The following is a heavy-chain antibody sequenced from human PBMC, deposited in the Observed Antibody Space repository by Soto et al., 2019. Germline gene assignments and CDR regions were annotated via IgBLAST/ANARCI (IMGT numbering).Heavy chain of an antibody. J-gene: IGHJ6*02. CDR2: IWYDGSNK. D-gene: IGHD3-10*01. CDR1: GFTFSSYG. Sequence: QVQLVESGGGVVQPGRSLRLSCAAPGFTFSSYGMHWVRQAPGKGLEWVAVIWYDGSNKYYADSVKGRFTISRDNSKNTLYLQMNSLRAEDTAVYYCAREERITMVRGATEYYYYGMDVWGQGTTVTVSS. V-gene: IGHV3-33*08. CDR3: AREERITMVRGATEYYYYGMDV.